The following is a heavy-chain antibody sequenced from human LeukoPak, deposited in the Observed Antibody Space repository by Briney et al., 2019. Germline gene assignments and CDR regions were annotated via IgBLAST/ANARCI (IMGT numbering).Heavy chain of an antibody. CDR1: GGSISSYY. J-gene: IGHJ5*02. V-gene: IGHV4-59*01. CDR3: ASVPLNYGENWFDP. D-gene: IGHD4-17*01. Sequence: SETLSLTCTVSGGSISSYYWNWIRQPPGKGLEWIGYIYYSGSTNYNPSLKSRVTISVDTSKKQFSLKLNSVTAADTAVYYCASVPLNYGENWFDPWGQGTLVTVSS. CDR2: IYYSGST.